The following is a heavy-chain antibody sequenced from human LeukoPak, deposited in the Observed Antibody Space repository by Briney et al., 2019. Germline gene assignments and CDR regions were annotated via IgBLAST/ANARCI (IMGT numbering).Heavy chain of an antibody. CDR1: GFTFSSYA. CDR2: IYNSGDIT. V-gene: IGHV3-23*01. CDR3: AKGFGPMSTHPGY. Sequence: GGSLRLSCAASGFTFSSYAMIWVRQAPGQGLEWVSAIYNSGDITYYADSVKGRFTISRDNSKNTVYLQMNSLRADDTAVYHCAKGFGPMSTHPGYWGQGTLVAVSS. D-gene: IGHD3-10*01. J-gene: IGHJ4*02.